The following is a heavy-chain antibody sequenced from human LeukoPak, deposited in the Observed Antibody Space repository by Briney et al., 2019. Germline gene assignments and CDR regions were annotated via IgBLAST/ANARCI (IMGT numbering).Heavy chain of an antibody. CDR3: AREGYGPGSRLGMDV. Sequence: ASVKVSCKASGYTFINYYIHWVRQAPGQGLEWMGIINPSGGSTTYAQKIQGRVTLTSDTSPTTVYMELSSLRSDDTSVYYCAREGYGPGSRLGMDVWGQGTTVTVSS. D-gene: IGHD3-10*01. J-gene: IGHJ6*02. CDR1: GYTFINYY. CDR2: INPSGGST. V-gene: IGHV1-46*01.